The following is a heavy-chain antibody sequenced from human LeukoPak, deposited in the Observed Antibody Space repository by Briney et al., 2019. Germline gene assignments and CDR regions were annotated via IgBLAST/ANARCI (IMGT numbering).Heavy chain of an antibody. Sequence: GGSLRLSCAASGFTFSDYYMSWIRQAPGKGLEGVAVISYDGSNKYYADSVKGRFTISRDNSKNTLYLQMNSLRAEDTAVYYCARESGSGWYRYFDYWGQGTLVTVSS. J-gene: IGHJ4*02. CDR3: ARESGSGWYRYFDY. V-gene: IGHV3-30*01. CDR1: GFTFSDYY. D-gene: IGHD6-19*01. CDR2: ISYDGSNK.